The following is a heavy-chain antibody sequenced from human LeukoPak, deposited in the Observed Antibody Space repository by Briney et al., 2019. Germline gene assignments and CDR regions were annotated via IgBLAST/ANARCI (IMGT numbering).Heavy chain of an antibody. J-gene: IGHJ3*02. Sequence: PGGSLRLSCAASGFTFSSYSMNWVRQAPGKGLEWVSSISSSSSYIYYADSVKGRFTISRDNAKNSLYLQMNSLRAEDTAVYYCARGPGIAVEIDIWGQGTMVTVSS. V-gene: IGHV3-21*01. D-gene: IGHD6-19*01. CDR3: ARGPGIAVEIDI. CDR1: GFTFSSYS. CDR2: ISSSSSYI.